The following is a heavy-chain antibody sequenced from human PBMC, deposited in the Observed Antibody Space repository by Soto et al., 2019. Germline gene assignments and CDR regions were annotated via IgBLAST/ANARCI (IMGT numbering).Heavy chain of an antibody. CDR1: GGSISNAAYS. D-gene: IGHD6-19*01. CDR2: IYPSGMP. V-gene: IGHV4-30-2*01. CDR3: AGMPYTSGLRFDP. J-gene: IGHJ5*02. Sequence: SETLSLTCTVSGGSISNAAYSWSWIRQPPGKGLEWIGYIYPSGMPFYNPSLRSRDTISIDRSNDQFSLNLKSVPAADTAVYFCAGMPYTSGLRFDPWGPGTLVTVSS.